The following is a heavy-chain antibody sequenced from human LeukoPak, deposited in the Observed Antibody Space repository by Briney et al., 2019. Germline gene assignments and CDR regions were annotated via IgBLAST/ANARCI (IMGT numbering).Heavy chain of an antibody. CDR2: ISSSSSYI. D-gene: IGHD4-17*01. Sequence: GGSLRLSCAASGFTLSNYSMNWVRQAQGKGLEWVAFISSSSSYIFYADSLKGRFTISRDNAKNSLYLQMNSLRADDTAVYYCARDLAYGDDGLWGQGTLVTVSS. J-gene: IGHJ4*02. V-gene: IGHV3-21*01. CDR1: GFTLSNYS. CDR3: ARDLAYGDDGL.